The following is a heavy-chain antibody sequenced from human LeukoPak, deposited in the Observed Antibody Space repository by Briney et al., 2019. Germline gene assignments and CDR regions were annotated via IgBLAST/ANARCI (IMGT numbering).Heavy chain of an antibody. D-gene: IGHD3-10*01. CDR2: IYYSGST. CDR3: ARRSGYYYGMDV. Sequence: SETLSLTCTVSGGSVSSYYWSWIRQPPGKGLEWIGYIYYSGSTNYNPSLKSRVTISVDTSKNQFSLKLSSVTAADTAVYYCARRSGYYYGMDVWGQGTTVTVSS. V-gene: IGHV4-59*08. J-gene: IGHJ6*02. CDR1: GGSVSSYY.